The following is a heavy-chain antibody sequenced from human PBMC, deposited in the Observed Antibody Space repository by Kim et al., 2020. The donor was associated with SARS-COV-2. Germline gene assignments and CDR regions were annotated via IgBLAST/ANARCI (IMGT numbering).Heavy chain of an antibody. V-gene: IGHV1-46*01. CDR1: GYTFTSYY. J-gene: IGHJ6*02. Sequence: ASVKVSCKASGYTFTSYYMHWVRQAPGQGLEWMGIINPSGGSTSYAQKFQGRVTMTRDTSTSTVYMELSSLRSEDTAVYYCARDLSGSYYHYYYYGMDVWRQATTLTVSS. D-gene: IGHD1-26*01. CDR3: ARDLSGSYYHYYYYGMDV. CDR2: INPSGGST.